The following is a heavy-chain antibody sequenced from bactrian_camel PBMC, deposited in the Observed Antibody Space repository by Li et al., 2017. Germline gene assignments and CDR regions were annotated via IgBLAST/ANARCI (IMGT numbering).Heavy chain of an antibody. D-gene: IGHD3*01. CDR3: ATDPWVQCAQALSPHYTY. V-gene: IGHV3S40*01. CDR1: GFTFGTHD. CDR2: IASKSDTT. J-gene: IGHJ4*01. Sequence: VQLVESGGGSVQIGGSLILSCVASGFTFGTHDMNWVRQAPGKGLEWVSTIASKSDTTYYTDSVKGRFTISRDNAKNTVYLQMDSLKPEDTAMYYCATDPWVQCAQALSPHYTYWGQGTQVTVS.